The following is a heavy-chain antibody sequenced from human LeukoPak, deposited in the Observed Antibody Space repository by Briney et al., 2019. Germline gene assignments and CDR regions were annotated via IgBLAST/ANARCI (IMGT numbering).Heavy chain of an antibody. CDR3: AREGTTLDV. V-gene: IGHV1-2*02. Sequence: ASVKVSCKASGYTFSTYDINWMRQAPGQGLEWMGWINPNSGGTNYAQKFQGRVTMTRDASISTAYMELSRLRSDDTAVYYCAREGTTLDVWGKGTTVTISS. CDR1: GYTFSTYD. CDR2: INPNSGGT. J-gene: IGHJ6*04. D-gene: IGHD4-17*01.